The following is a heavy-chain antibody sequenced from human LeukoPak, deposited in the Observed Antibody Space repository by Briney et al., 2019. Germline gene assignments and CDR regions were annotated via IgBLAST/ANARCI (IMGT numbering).Heavy chain of an antibody. CDR1: AGSISSYY. J-gene: IGHJ4*02. Sequence: SETLSLTCTAAAGSISSYYWSWIRQPPGKGLEWIGYINYSGSTNYNPSLKSRVTISVDTSKNQFSLKLTSVTAADTAVYYCARADYPTHDFDYWGQGTLVTVSS. CDR3: ARADYPTHDFDY. CDR2: INYSGST. V-gene: IGHV4-59*01. D-gene: IGHD4-11*01.